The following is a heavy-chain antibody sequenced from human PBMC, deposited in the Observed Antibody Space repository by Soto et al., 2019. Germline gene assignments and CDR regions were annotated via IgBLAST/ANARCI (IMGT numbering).Heavy chain of an antibody. Sequence: GGSLRLSCAASGFTFSTYGMHWVRQAPGKGLEWVAVIWYDGSERLYTDSVKGRFTISRDNSKNTLSLQMTSLRADDTAVYYCARGRGGLDSWGQGTQVTVSS. J-gene: IGHJ4*02. CDR1: GFTFSTYG. V-gene: IGHV3-33*01. CDR2: IWYDGSER. D-gene: IGHD3-10*01. CDR3: ARGRGGLDS.